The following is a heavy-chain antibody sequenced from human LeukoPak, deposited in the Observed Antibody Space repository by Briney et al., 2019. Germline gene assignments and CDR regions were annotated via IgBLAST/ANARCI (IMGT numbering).Heavy chain of an antibody. J-gene: IGHJ3*02. D-gene: IGHD4-17*01. CDR2: INYRGAV. CDR1: DGSTTGTRYY. Sequence: SETLSLTCTVSDGSTTGTRYYWGWFRQTPGKGPEWIGNINYRGAVYYNPSLRSRATISLDTSKNQFSLKLSSVTAADAAVYFCARDPTTVTKGLDIWGQGTMVTVSS. V-gene: IGHV4-39*07. CDR3: ARDPTTVTKGLDI.